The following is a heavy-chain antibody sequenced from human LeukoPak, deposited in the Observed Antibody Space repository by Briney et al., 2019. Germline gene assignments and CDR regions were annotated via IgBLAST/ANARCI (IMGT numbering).Heavy chain of an antibody. CDR2: IIPIFGTE. CDR1: GGTFSSYA. CDR3: AREAPVQRMFDP. D-gene: IGHD1-1*01. J-gene: IGHJ5*02. V-gene: IGHV1-69*05. Sequence: GSSVKVSFKASGGTFSSYATSWVRQAPGQGLEWMGGIIPIFGTENYAQKFQGRVTITTDESTSTAYMELSSLRSEDTAVYYCAREAPVQRMFDPWGQGTLVTVSS.